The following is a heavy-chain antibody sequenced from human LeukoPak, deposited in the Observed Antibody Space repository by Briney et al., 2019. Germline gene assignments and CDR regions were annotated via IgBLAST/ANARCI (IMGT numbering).Heavy chain of an antibody. D-gene: IGHD1-1*01. V-gene: IGHV4-34*01. Sequence: SETLSHTCAVYGGSFSDYYWSWLRQPPGKGLEWIGEINHSGSTNYNPSLKSRVTISVDTSKNQFSLKLRSVTAADTAVYYCSRGQDDKAPYYYYMDVWGKGTTVTVSS. J-gene: IGHJ6*03. CDR3: SRGQDDKAPYYYYMDV. CDR2: INHSGST. CDR1: GGSFSDYY.